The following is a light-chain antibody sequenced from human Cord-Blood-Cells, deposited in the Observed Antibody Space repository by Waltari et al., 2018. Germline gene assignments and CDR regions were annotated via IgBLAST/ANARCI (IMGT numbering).Light chain of an antibody. CDR3: QQYYSYPWT. V-gene: IGKV1-8*01. Sequence: AIRMTQSPSSFSASTGDRVTITCRARQGMSSYLAWYQQKPGKAPKLLIYAASTLQSGVPSRFSGSGSGTDFTLTISCLQSEDFATYYCQQYYSYPWTFGQGTKVEIK. CDR2: AAS. CDR1: QGMSSY. J-gene: IGKJ1*01.